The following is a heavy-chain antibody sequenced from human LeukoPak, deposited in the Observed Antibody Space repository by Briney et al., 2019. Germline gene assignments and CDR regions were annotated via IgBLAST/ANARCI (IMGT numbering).Heavy chain of an antibody. J-gene: IGHJ4*02. Sequence: GGSLRLSCAASGFTFSNYAMSWVRQAPGKGLEWVSGISGSGGSTYYADSVKGRFTISRDNSKNTLYLQMNSLRAEDTAVYYCAKDIGAAAGTARRGYWGQGTLVTVSS. CDR2: ISGSGGST. CDR3: AKDIGAAAGTARRGY. D-gene: IGHD6-13*01. CDR1: GFTFSNYA. V-gene: IGHV3-23*01.